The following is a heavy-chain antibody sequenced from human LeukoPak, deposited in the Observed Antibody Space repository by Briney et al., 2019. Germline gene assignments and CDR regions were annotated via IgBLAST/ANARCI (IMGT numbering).Heavy chain of an antibody. CDR1: DDSLSSIRYY. CDR2: IYYSGNT. V-gene: IGHV4-39*01. D-gene: IGHD3-10*01. Sequence: SGTLSLTCTVSDDSLSSIRYYWGWIRQHPGKGLEWIGSIYYSGNTYYSPSLKSRVTISVDTSKNQFSLKLPSVTAADTAVYYCARHSDNYPSGRLSYQVKPRPAMFDYWGQGTLVAVSS. CDR3: ARHSDNYPSGRLSYQVKPRPAMFDY. J-gene: IGHJ4*02.